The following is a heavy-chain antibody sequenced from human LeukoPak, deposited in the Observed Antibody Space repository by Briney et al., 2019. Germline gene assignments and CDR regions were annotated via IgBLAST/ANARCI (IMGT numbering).Heavy chain of an antibody. V-gene: IGHV4-61*02. J-gene: IGHJ3*02. CDR1: GGSISSGSYY. Sequence: SSETLYLTCTVSGGSISSGSYYWSWTRQPAGKGLEWIGRIYTSGSTNYNPSLKSRVTISVDTSKNQFSLKLSSVTAADTAVYYCARTLSKARAFDIWGQGTMVTVSS. D-gene: IGHD5/OR15-5a*01. CDR3: ARTLSKARAFDI. CDR2: IYTSGST.